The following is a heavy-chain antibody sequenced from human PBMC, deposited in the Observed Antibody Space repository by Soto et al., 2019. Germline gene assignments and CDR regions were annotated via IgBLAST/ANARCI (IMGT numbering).Heavy chain of an antibody. CDR3: AKDLPTYYDFWSGYLGGYYYYGMDV. D-gene: IGHD3-3*01. V-gene: IGHV3-33*06. CDR1: GFTFSSYD. J-gene: IGHJ6*02. CDR2: IWYGGSNK. Sequence: GGSLRLSCAASGFTFSSYDMHWVRQAPGKGLEWVAVIWYGGSNKYYADSVKGRFTISRDNSKNTLYLQMNSLRAEDTAVYYCAKDLPTYYDFWSGYLGGYYYYGMDVWGQGTTVTVSS.